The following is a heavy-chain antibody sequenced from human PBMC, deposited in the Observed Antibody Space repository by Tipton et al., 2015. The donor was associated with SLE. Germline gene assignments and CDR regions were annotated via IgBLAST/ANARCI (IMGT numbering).Heavy chain of an antibody. CDR3: ARGGTYNDFDY. Sequence: SLRLSCAASGFTFRRYWLHWVRQAPGKGLVWVSHIDSDGSGTSFADSVKGRFSISRDNAKNTLYLQMNSLRAEDTAVYYCARGGTYNDFDYWGQGTLVTVSS. CDR2: IDSDGSGT. D-gene: IGHD5-24*01. V-gene: IGHV3-74*01. CDR1: GFTFRRYW. J-gene: IGHJ4*02.